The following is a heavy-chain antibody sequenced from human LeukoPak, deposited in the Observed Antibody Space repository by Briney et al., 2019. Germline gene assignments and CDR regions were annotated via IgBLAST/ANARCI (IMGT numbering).Heavy chain of an antibody. CDR1: GFTFSSYE. CDR2: ISSSGSTI. CDR3: VRHAASGGSGVDH. D-gene: IGHD3-10*01. J-gene: IGHJ4*02. V-gene: IGHV3-48*03. Sequence: GGSLRLSCAASGFTFSSYEMNWVRQAPGKGLEWVSYISSSGSTIYYADSVKGRFTISRDNAKNSLYLQMNSLRAEDTAVYYCVRHAASGGSGVDHWGQGTLVTVSS.